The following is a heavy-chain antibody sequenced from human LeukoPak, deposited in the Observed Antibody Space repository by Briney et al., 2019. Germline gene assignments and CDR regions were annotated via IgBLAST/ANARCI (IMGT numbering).Heavy chain of an antibody. V-gene: IGHV3-30*04. J-gene: IGHJ5*02. Sequence: GRSLRLSCAASGFTFSSYAIHWVRQAPGKGLEWVAVISYDGSNKYYADSVKGRFTISRDNSKNTLYLQMNSLRAEDTAVYYCVRGGSWYAAAGVDPWGQGTLVTVSS. CDR1: GFTFSSYA. D-gene: IGHD6-13*01. CDR2: ISYDGSNK. CDR3: VRGGSWYAAAGVDP.